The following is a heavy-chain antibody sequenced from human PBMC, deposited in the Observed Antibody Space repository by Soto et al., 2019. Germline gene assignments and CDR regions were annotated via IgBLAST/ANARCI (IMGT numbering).Heavy chain of an antibody. CDR2: IYYSGST. Sequence: SETLSLTCTVSGGSISSSSYYWGWIRQPPGKGLEWIGSIYYSGSTYYNPSLKSRVTISVDTSKNQFSLKLSSVTAADTAVYYCARLGGYPYYGMDVWGQGTTVTSP. CDR1: GGSISSSSYY. D-gene: IGHD1-26*01. J-gene: IGHJ6*02. CDR3: ARLGGYPYYGMDV. V-gene: IGHV4-39*01.